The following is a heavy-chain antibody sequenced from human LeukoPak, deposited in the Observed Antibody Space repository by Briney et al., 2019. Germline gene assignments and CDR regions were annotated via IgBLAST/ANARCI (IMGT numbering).Heavy chain of an antibody. V-gene: IGHV3-33*01. Sequence: GGSLRLSRAASGFTFSSYGMHWVRQAPGKGLEWVAVIWYDGSNKYYADSVKGRFTISRDNSKNTLYPQMNSLRAEDTAVYYCAREGSPYYDFWSGYYPWFDPWGQGTLVTVSS. J-gene: IGHJ5*02. CDR3: AREGSPYYDFWSGYYPWFDP. CDR1: GFTFSSYG. D-gene: IGHD3-3*01. CDR2: IWYDGSNK.